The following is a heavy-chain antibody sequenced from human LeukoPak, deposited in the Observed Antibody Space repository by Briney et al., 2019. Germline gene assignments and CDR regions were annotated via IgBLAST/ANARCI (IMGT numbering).Heavy chain of an antibody. CDR3: ARDCGGDCYSSWYFDL. CDR1: GGSISSGDYY. Sequence: SQTLSLTCTVSGGSISSGDYYWSWIRQPPGKGLEWIGYIYYSGSTYYNPSLKSRVTISVDTSKNQFSLKLSSVTAADTAVYYCARDCGGDCYSSWYFDLWGRGTLVTVSS. V-gene: IGHV4-30-4*01. J-gene: IGHJ2*01. CDR2: IYYSGST. D-gene: IGHD2-21*02.